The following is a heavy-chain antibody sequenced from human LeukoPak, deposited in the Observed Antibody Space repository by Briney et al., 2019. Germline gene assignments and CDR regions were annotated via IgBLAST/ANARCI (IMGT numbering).Heavy chain of an antibody. CDR3: ARDKGDSSGYSDY. CDR1: GYTFTGYY. Sequence: ASVKVSCKASGYTFTGYYMHWVRQAPGQGLEWMGWINPNSGGTNYAQKFQGRVTMTRDASISTACMELSRLRSDDTAVYYCARDKGDSSGYSDYWGQGTLVTVSS. J-gene: IGHJ4*02. CDR2: INPNSGGT. V-gene: IGHV1-2*02. D-gene: IGHD3-22*01.